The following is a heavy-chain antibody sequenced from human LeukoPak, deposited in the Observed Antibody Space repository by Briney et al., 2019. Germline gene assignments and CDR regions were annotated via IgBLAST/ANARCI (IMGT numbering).Heavy chain of an antibody. CDR2: FDPEDGET. J-gene: IGHJ4*02. D-gene: IGHD3-22*01. V-gene: IGHV1-24*01. CDR1: GYTLTELS. CDR3: AKDVYESSGYWFDY. Sequence: ASVKVSCKVSGYTLTELSMHWVRQAPGKGLEWMGGFDPEDGETIYAQKFQGRVTMTEDTSTDTAYMELSSLRAEDAAVYYCAKDVYESSGYWFDYWGQGTLVTVSS.